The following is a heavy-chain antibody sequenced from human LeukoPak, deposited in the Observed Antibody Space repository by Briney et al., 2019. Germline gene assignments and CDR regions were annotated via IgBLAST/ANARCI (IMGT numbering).Heavy chain of an antibody. Sequence: GRSLRLSCAASGFTFSSYGMHWVRQAPGKGLEWVAVISYDGSYKYYADSVKGRFTISRDNSKNTLYLQMNSLRAEDTAVYYCAKELWFGVAGYYYYYMDVWGKGTTVTVSS. CDR3: AKELWFGVAGYYYYYMDV. CDR1: GFTFSSYG. J-gene: IGHJ6*03. V-gene: IGHV3-30*18. CDR2: ISYDGSYK. D-gene: IGHD3-10*01.